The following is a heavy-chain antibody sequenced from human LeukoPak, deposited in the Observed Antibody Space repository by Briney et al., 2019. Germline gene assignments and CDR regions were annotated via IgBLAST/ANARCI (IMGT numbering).Heavy chain of an antibody. V-gene: IGHV3-21*01. J-gene: IGHJ4*02. Sequence: GRSLRLSCAASGFTFDDYAMHWVRQAPGKGLEWVSSISSSSSYIYYADSVKGRFTISRDNAKNSLYLQMNSLRAEDTAVYYCARDGGRREDYWGQGALVTVSS. D-gene: IGHD2-15*01. CDR1: GFTFDDYA. CDR2: ISSSSSYI. CDR3: ARDGGRREDY.